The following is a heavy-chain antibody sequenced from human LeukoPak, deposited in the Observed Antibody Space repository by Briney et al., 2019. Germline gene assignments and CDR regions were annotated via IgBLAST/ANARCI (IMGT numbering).Heavy chain of an antibody. J-gene: IGHJ5*02. CDR2: ISGSGGST. V-gene: IGHV3-23*01. D-gene: IGHD6-13*01. CDR3: AKALSSSWYPFDP. CDR1: GFTFRSYA. Sequence: RTGGSLRLSCAASGFTFRSYAMSWVRQAPGKGLEWVSGISGSGGSTYYADSVKGRFTISRDNSKNTLYLQMNSLRAEDTAVYYCAKALSSSWYPFDPWGQGTLVTVSS.